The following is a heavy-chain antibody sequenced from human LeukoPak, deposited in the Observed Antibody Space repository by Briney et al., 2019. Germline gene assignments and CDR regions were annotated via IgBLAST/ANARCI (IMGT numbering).Heavy chain of an antibody. D-gene: IGHD2-15*01. CDR2: IFGTGST. Sequence: GGSLRLSCAASGFSFSSYWMSWVRQAPGKGLEWVSVIFGTGSTYYADSVKGRFIISRDKFKNTLYLQMNSLKAEDTAVYYCARGGGNYNNFDYWGQGTLVTVSS. V-gene: IGHV3-53*01. CDR3: ARGGGNYNNFDY. CDR1: GFSFSSYW. J-gene: IGHJ4*02.